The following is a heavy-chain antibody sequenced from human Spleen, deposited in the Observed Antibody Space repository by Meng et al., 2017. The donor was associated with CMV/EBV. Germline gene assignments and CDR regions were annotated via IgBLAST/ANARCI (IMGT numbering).Heavy chain of an antibody. Sequence: ASVKVSCKASGYIFTGYYMNWVRQAPGQGLEWMGWVNPHSGGTDYAQKCQGRVTMTRDTSISTAYMELSSLRSDDTAVYFCARMYYYGSGSYYESNFDYWGQGTLVTVSS. V-gene: IGHV1-2*02. D-gene: IGHD3-10*01. CDR2: VNPHSGGT. CDR3: ARMYYYGSGSYYESNFDY. J-gene: IGHJ4*02. CDR1: GYIFTGYY.